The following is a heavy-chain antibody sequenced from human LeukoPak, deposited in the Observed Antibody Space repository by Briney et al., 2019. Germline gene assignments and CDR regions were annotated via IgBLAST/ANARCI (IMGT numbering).Heavy chain of an antibody. Sequence: GGSLRLSCAASGFTFSSYSMNWVRQAPGKGLGWVSSISSSSSYIYYADSVKGRFTISRDNAKNSLYLQMNSLRAEDTAVYYCARGGIAAAGTFDYWGREPWSPSPQ. CDR2: ISSSSSYI. CDR3: ARGGIAAAGTFDY. CDR1: GFTFSSYS. V-gene: IGHV3-21*01. D-gene: IGHD6-13*01. J-gene: IGHJ4*02.